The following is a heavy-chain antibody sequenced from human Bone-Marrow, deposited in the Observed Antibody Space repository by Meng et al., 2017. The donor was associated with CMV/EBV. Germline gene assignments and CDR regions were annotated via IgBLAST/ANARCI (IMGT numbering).Heavy chain of an antibody. Sequence: GSLRLSCSVSDDSISSYYWSWIRQPPGKGLEWIGDIYNSGSTNYNPSLQSRVIISVDTSKNQFSLKVRSVTAADTAVYDCARVLSGWLDPWGQGTLVTVSS. CDR1: DDSISSYY. J-gene: IGHJ5*02. V-gene: IGHV4-59*01. CDR3: ARVLSGWLDP. CDR2: IYNSGST.